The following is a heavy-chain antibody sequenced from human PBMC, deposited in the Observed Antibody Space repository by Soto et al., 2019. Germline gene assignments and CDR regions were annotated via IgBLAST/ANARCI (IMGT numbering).Heavy chain of an antibody. Sequence: SETLSLTCTVSGGSISSYYWSWIRQPPGKGLERIGYIYYSGSTNYNPSLKSRVTISVDTSKNQFSLKLSSVTAADTAVYYCARDREGRHYDFWSGYYAPPSADGCGKGPTVTVSS. V-gene: IGHV4-59*01. CDR1: GGSISSYY. J-gene: IGHJ6*04. CDR3: ARDREGRHYDFWSGYYAPPSADG. D-gene: IGHD3-3*01. CDR2: IYYSGST.